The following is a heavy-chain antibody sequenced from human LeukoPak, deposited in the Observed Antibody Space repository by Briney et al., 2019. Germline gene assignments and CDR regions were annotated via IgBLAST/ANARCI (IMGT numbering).Heavy chain of an antibody. D-gene: IGHD4-17*01. V-gene: IGHV3-21*06. CDR2: ISKTTANI. CDR3: VRGDDDLFDY. CDR1: GFTCRSYN. Sequence: GGSLRLSCAASGFTCRSYNMNWVHQAPGKGLEWVSFISKTTANIYYGDSVRGRFTISRDNAKNSIHLQMSSLRAEDSAVYYCVRGDDDLFDYWGQGTLVSVSS. J-gene: IGHJ4*02.